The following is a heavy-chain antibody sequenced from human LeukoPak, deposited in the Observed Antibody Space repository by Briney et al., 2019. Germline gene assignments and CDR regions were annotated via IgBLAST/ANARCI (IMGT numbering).Heavy chain of an antibody. CDR1: GFTFANYA. V-gene: IGHV3-23*01. Sequence: GGSLRLSCAASGFTFANYAMSWVRQAPGKGLEWVSAISGSGGSTYYADSVKGRFTISRDNAKNSLYLQMNSLRAEDTAVYYCARSRGDSGWDYWGQGTLVTVSS. CDR3: ARSRGDSGWDY. D-gene: IGHD3-10*01. J-gene: IGHJ4*02. CDR2: ISGSGGST.